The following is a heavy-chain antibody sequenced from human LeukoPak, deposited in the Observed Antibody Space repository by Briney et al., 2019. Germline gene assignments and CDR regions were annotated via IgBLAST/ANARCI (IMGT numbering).Heavy chain of an antibody. CDR3: ARVRSGYSHENYFDY. Sequence: GGSPRLSCAASGFTCSNYEMNWVRKSPGKGLEWVSYISGSGSTIYYADSVKGRFTISRDNAKDSLYLQMNSLRAEDTAVYYCARVRSGYSHENYFDYWGQGTLVTVSS. CDR2: ISGSGSTI. CDR1: GFTCSNYE. V-gene: IGHV3-48*03. D-gene: IGHD5-18*01. J-gene: IGHJ4*02.